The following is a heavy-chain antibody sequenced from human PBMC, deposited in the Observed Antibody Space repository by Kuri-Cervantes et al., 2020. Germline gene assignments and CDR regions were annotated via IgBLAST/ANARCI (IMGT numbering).Heavy chain of an antibody. J-gene: IGHJ5*02. V-gene: IGHV4-34*01. D-gene: IGHD3-10*01. CDR1: GGSFSGYY. CDR3: ARAPPRGNWFDP. CDR2: INHSGST. Sequence: ESLKISCAVYGGSFSGYYWSWIRQPPGKGLEWIGEINHSGSTYYNPSLKSRVTISVDTSKNQFSLKLSSVTAADTAVYYCARAPPRGNWFDPWGQGTLVTVSS.